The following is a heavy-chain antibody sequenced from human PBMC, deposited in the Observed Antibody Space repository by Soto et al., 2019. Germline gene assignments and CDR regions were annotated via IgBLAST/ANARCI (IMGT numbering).Heavy chain of an antibody. V-gene: IGHV4-39*01. J-gene: IGHJ5*02. CDR3: ASFFEVTKGQKGRNWFDP. D-gene: IGHD3-3*01. Sequence: QLQLQESGPGLVKPSETLSLTCTVSGGSISSSSYYWGWIRQPPGKGLEWIGSIYYSGSTYYNPSLKSRVTISVDTSKNQFSLKLSSVTAADTAVYYCASFFEVTKGQKGRNWFDPWGQGTLVTVSS. CDR1: GGSISSSSYY. CDR2: IYYSGST.